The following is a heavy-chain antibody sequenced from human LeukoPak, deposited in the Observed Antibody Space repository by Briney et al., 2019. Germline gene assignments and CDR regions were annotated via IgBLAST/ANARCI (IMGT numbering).Heavy chain of an antibody. CDR3: ARTYGSSGLGYFDL. CDR1: GGSISSYY. D-gene: IGHD6-13*01. Sequence: SETLSLTCTVSGGSISSYYWSWIRQPPGKGPEWIGYIYYSGSTNYSPSLKSRLTISVDTSKNQFSLKLSSVTAADTAVYYCARTYGSSGLGYFDLWGRGTLVTVSS. V-gene: IGHV4-59*01. CDR2: IYYSGST. J-gene: IGHJ2*01.